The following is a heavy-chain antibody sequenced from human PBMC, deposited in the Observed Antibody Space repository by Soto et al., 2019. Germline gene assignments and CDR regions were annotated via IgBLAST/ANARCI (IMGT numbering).Heavy chain of an antibody. D-gene: IGHD2-2*01. Sequence: PGGSLRLSCAASGFTFSSYSMNWVRQAPGKGLEWVSSISSSSSYIYYADSVKGRFAISRDNAKNSLYLQMNSLRAEDTAVYYCARDGKEGYCSSTSCYGYYHYYMDVWGKGTSVTVSS. V-gene: IGHV3-21*01. CDR2: ISSSSSYI. J-gene: IGHJ6*03. CDR3: ARDGKEGYCSSTSCYGYYHYYMDV. CDR1: GFTFSSYS.